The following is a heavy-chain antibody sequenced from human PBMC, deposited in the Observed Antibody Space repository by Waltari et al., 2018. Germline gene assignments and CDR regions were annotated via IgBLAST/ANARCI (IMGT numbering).Heavy chain of an antibody. J-gene: IGHJ4*02. D-gene: IGHD6-13*01. CDR3: ARYCVGLAGREGFDY. V-gene: IGHV4-61*02. CDR1: GGSTSSGRYY. CDR2: IYTSGST. Sequence: QVQLQESGPGLVKPSQTLSLTCTVSGGSTSSGRYYWIWNRPPAGKGLEWIGRIYTSGSTNYNPSLKSRVTISVDTSKNQFSLKLSSVTAADTAVYYCARYCVGLAGREGFDYWGQGTLVTVSS.